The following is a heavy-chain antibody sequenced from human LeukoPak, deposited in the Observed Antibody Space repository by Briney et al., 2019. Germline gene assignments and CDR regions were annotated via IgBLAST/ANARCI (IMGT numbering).Heavy chain of an antibody. CDR2: IQSKSDGGTT. Sequence: GGSLRLSCAASGFTFSNAWMSWVRQAPGKGLEWVGRIQSKSDGGTTDYAAPVKGRFTISRDDSKNTLYLQMNNLKTEDTAVYYCATYCATTYSSSWLLDYWGQGTLVTVSS. V-gene: IGHV3-15*01. J-gene: IGHJ4*02. D-gene: IGHD6-13*01. CDR3: ATYCATTYSSSWLLDY. CDR1: GFTFSNAW.